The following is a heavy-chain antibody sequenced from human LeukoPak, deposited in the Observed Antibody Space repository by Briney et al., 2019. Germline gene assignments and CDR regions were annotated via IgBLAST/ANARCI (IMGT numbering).Heavy chain of an antibody. Sequence: PGGSLRLSCAASGFTFDDYAMHWVRQAPGKGLGWVSLISGDGGSTYYADSVKGRFTISRDNSKNSLYLQMNSLRTEDTALYYCAKDVGQLEYYYYGMDVWGQGTTVTVSS. D-gene: IGHD6-13*01. J-gene: IGHJ6*02. CDR1: GFTFDDYA. CDR2: ISGDGGST. V-gene: IGHV3-43*02. CDR3: AKDVGQLEYYYYGMDV.